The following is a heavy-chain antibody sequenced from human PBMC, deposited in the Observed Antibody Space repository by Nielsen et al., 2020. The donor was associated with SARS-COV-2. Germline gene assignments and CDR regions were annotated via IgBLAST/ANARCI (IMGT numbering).Heavy chain of an antibody. CDR3: ARFGIAARVGGFDY. CDR2: INTSDGST. CDR1: GYTFTNYY. Sequence: ASVKVSCKASGYTFTNYYMHWVRQAPGQGLEWMGIINTSDGSTTYAQKFQGRVTMTRDTSTRTVYMELRSLRSEDTAVYYCARFGIAARVGGFDYWGQGTLVTVSS. D-gene: IGHD6-6*01. V-gene: IGHV1-46*01. J-gene: IGHJ4*02.